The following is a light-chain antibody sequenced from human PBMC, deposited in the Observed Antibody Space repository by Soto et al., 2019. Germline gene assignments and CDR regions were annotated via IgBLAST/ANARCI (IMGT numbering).Light chain of an antibody. Sequence: QSALTQPRSVSGSPGQSVTISCTGTSSDVGGYNYVSWYQQHPGKAPKLMIYDVSKRPSGVPDRFSGSKSGNTASLTISGPQAEEEADYSCCSYAGSHPPRVFGGGTKLTAL. CDR1: SSDVGGYNY. V-gene: IGLV2-11*01. CDR3: CSYAGSHPPRV. CDR2: DVS. J-gene: IGLJ2*01.